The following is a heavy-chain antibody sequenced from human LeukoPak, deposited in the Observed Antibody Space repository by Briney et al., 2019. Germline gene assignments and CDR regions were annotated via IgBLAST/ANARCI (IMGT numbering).Heavy chain of an antibody. CDR3: ARPEYYYGSGSYYFDY. CDR2: ISSSSSYI. D-gene: IGHD3-10*01. J-gene: IGHJ4*02. CDR1: GFTFSSYS. V-gene: IGHV3-21*01. Sequence: KPGGSLRLSCAASGFTFSSYSMNWVRQAPGKGLEWVSSISSSSSYIYYADSVKGRFTISRDNAKNSLYLQMNSLGAEDTAVYYCARPEYYYGSGSYYFDYWGQGTLVTVSS.